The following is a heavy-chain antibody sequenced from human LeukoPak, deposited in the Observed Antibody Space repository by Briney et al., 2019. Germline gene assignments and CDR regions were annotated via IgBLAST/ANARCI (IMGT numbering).Heavy chain of an antibody. CDR3: ANYREAPYYDFWSGYYG. CDR1: GFTFSSYG. J-gene: IGHJ4*02. V-gene: IGHV3-30*02. CDR2: IRYDGSNE. Sequence: GGSLRLSCAASGFTFSSYGIHWVRQAPGKGLEWVAFIRYDGSNEYYADSVKGRFTISRDNSKNTLYLQMNSLRAEDTAVYYCANYREAPYYDFWSGYYGWGQGTLVTVSS. D-gene: IGHD3-3*01.